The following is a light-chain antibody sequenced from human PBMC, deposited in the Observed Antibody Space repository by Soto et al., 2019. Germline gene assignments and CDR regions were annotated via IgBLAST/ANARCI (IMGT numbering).Light chain of an antibody. CDR3: QQSYSTPT. V-gene: IGKV1-39*01. Sequence: IQLTQSPSSLSASVGERVTITCRASQGISSYLAWYQQKPGKAPKLLIYAASSLQSGVPSRFSGSGSGTDFTLTISSLQPEDSATYYCQQSYSTPTFGQGTKVDIK. CDR2: AAS. J-gene: IGKJ1*01. CDR1: QGISSY.